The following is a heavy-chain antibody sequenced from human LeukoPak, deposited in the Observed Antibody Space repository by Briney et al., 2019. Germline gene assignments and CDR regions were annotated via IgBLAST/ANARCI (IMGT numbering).Heavy chain of an antibody. CDR2: IYYSGST. V-gene: IGHV4-59*01. CDR1: GGSISSYY. J-gene: IGHJ6*02. CDR3: AREGPLNYYYYGMDV. Sequence: TSEILSLTCTVSGGSISSYYWSWIRQPPGKGLEWIGYIYYSGSTNYNPSLKSRVTISVDTSKNQFSLQLSSVTAADTAMYYCAREGPLNYYYYGMDVWGQGTTVTVSS.